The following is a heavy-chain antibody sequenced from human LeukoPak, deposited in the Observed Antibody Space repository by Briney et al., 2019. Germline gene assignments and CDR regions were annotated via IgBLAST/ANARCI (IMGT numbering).Heavy chain of an antibody. CDR2: ISGSGGST. Sequence: GGSLRLSCAASGFTFSSYAMSWVRQAPGKGLEWVSAISGSGGSTYYADSVKGRFTISRDNSKNTLYLQMNSLRAEDTAVYYCANPTTVTTNYYGMDVRGQGTTVTVSS. V-gene: IGHV3-23*01. J-gene: IGHJ6*02. CDR1: GFTFSSYA. CDR3: ANPTTVTTNYYGMDV. D-gene: IGHD4-17*01.